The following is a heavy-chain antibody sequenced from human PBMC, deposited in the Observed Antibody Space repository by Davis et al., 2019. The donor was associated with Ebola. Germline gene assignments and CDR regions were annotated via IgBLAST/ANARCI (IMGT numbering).Heavy chain of an antibody. CDR1: GFTFSNAW. D-gene: IGHD6-19*01. Sequence: GGSLRLSCAASGFTFSNAWMSWVRQAPGKGLEWVGRIKSKTDGGTTDYAAPVKVRFTISRDDSKNTLYLQMNSLKTEDTAVYYCTTGWEWLVRGLYFDLWGRGTLVTVSS. CDR3: TTGWEWLVRGLYFDL. J-gene: IGHJ2*01. CDR2: IKSKTDGGTT. V-gene: IGHV3-15*01.